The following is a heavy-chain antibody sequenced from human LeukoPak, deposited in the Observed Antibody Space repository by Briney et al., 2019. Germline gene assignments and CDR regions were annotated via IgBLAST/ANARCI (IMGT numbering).Heavy chain of an antibody. V-gene: IGHV6-1*01. Sequence: SHTLSLTCAISRDSFSSRNAAWNWIRQSPSRGLEWLGRTYYRSKWYNDYAESVKSRVTINPDTSKNQFSLQLNSVTPEDTAVYYCARDYYYGMDVWGQGTTVTVSS. CDR3: ARDYYYGMDV. CDR2: TYYRSKWYN. CDR1: RDSFSSRNAA. J-gene: IGHJ6*02.